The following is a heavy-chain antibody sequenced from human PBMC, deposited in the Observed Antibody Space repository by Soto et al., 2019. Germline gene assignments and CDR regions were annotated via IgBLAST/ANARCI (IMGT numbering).Heavy chain of an antibody. Sequence: PGGSLRLSCAASGFTFSDYYMSWIRQAPGKGLEWVSYISSSGSTIYYADSVKGRFTIPRDNSKNTLYLEMNSLRGEDTAVYYCAKVSPMGYFFDFWGQGTLVTVSS. CDR3: AKVSPMGYFFDF. J-gene: IGHJ4*02. CDR1: GFTFSDYY. V-gene: IGHV3-11*04. CDR2: ISSSGSTI.